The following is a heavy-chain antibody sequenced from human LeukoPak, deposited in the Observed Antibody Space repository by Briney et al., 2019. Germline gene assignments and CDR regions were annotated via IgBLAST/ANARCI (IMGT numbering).Heavy chain of an antibody. CDR2: IKQDGSEK. J-gene: IGHJ3*01. Sequence: GGSLRLSCAASGFIFSNSWMGWVRQTPEKGLEWVANIKQDGSEKCYVDSVEGRFTISRDNAKNSLFLQMHSLRAEDTAVYYCIQLGGTATTSHAFDVWGQGTMVTVSS. V-gene: IGHV3-7*01. CDR1: GFIFSNSW. CDR3: IQLGGTATTSHAFDV. D-gene: IGHD1-1*01.